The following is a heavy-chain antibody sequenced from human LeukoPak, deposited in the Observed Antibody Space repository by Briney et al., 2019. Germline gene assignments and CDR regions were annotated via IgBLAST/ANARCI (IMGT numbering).Heavy chain of an antibody. D-gene: IGHD2-21*02. J-gene: IGHJ4*02. CDR1: GFTFSSYA. CDR3: AKDQRVTSPIDY. CDR2: ISGSGGGT. Sequence: GGSLRLSCAASGFTFSSYAMSWVRQVPGKGLEWVSAISGSGGGTYYADSVKGRFTISRDNSKNTLYLQMNSLRAEDTAVYYCAKDQRVTSPIDYWGQGTLVTVSS. V-gene: IGHV3-23*01.